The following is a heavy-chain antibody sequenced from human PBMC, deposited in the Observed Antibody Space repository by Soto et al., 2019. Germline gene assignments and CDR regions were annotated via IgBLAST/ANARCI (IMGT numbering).Heavy chain of an antibody. CDR2: IYPGDSDT. CDR3: ARSGGPYYYDSSGSLDSNWFDP. J-gene: IGHJ5*02. V-gene: IGHV5-51*01. D-gene: IGHD3-22*01. Sequence: VESLKISCKGSGYIFTSYWICWCLQMPVKVLEWMGIIYPGDSDTRYSPSFQGQVTISADKSISTAYLQWSSLKASDTAMYYCARSGGPYYYDSSGSLDSNWFDPWGQGTLVTVSS. CDR1: GYIFTSYW.